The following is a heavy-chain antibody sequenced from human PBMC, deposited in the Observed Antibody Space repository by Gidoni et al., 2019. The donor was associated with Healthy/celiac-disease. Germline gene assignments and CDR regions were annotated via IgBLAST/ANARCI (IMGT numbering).Heavy chain of an antibody. CDR1: GYTFTGYY. J-gene: IGHJ2*01. Sequence: QVQLVQSGAEVKKPGASVKVSCKASGYTFTGYYMHWVRQAPGQGLEWMGWINPNSGGTNYAQKFQGRATMTRDTSISTAYMELSRLRSDDTAVYYCARVFQYYYDSSGYRNHWYFDLWGRGTLVTVSS. D-gene: IGHD3-22*01. CDR3: ARVFQYYYDSSGYRNHWYFDL. V-gene: IGHV1-2*02. CDR2: INPNSGGT.